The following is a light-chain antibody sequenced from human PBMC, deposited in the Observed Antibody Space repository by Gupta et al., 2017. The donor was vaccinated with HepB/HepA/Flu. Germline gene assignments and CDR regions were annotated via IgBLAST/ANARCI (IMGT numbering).Light chain of an antibody. CDR2: AAS. V-gene: IGKV3-20*01. CDR1: QSVNSNY. Sequence: PGERVTLSCRASQSVNSNYLAWYQQKPGQAPSLLIYAASSRATGIPDRFSGSGSGTDFTLTISRLEPEDFAVYYCQQYGASRPITFGPGTRVDLK. CDR3: QQYGASRPIT. J-gene: IGKJ3*01.